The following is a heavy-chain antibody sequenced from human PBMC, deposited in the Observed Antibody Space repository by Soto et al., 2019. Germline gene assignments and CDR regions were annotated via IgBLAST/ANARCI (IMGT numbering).Heavy chain of an antibody. V-gene: IGHV1-18*01. Sequence: QVQLVQSGAEVRKPGASVKVSCKASGYTFSTSGMSWLRQAPGQGLEWMGWISTYNGDTNDAPKFQDRVTMTSDTSTSTVYMELRRLRSDDTAAYYCAGAGAAPYYYCGMDVWGQGTRVTVSS. D-gene: IGHD2-15*01. CDR2: ISTYNGDT. CDR1: GYTFSTSG. CDR3: AGAGAAPYYYCGMDV. J-gene: IGHJ6*02.